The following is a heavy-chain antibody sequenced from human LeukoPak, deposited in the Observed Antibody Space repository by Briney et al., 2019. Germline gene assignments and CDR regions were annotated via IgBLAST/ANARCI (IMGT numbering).Heavy chain of an antibody. J-gene: IGHJ4*02. CDR2: ISSSSSYI. CDR3: ARGGHSSSETDY. CDR1: GFTFSSYS. D-gene: IGHD6-6*01. Sequence: GGSLRLSCAASGFTFSSYSMHWVRQAPGKGLEWVSSISSSSSYIYYADSVKGRFTISRDNAKNSLYLQMNSLRAEDTAVYYCARGGHSSSETDYWGQGTLVTVSS. V-gene: IGHV3-21*01.